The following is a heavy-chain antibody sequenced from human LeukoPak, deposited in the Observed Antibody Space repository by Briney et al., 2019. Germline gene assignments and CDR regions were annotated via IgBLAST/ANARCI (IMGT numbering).Heavy chain of an antibody. J-gene: IGHJ5*02. CDR2: IHSNGYT. Sequence: SETLSLTCTVSGGSISGYYWSWLPHPPGQGREWIAYIHSNGYTNYNPSLKSRVTISVDTSKNQFSLKVTSVTAADTAMYYCTKREGPMSGSYDYFDPWGQGTLVTVS. CDR3: TKREGPMSGSYDYFDP. CDR1: GGSISGYY. V-gene: IGHV4-4*09. D-gene: IGHD1-26*01.